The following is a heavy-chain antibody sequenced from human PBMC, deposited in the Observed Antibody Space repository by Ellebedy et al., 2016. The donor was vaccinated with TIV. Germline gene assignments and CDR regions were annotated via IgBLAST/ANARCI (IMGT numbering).Heavy chain of an antibody. D-gene: IGHD3-22*01. CDR1: GFTFSDYY. CDR2: ISSSGSTI. CDR3: VREILAAYDYYESSGSDYGVDV. V-gene: IGHV3-11*04. Sequence: GESLKISCAASGFTFSDYYMSWIRQAPGKGLEWVSYISSSGSTIYYADSVKGRFTIPRDNAKNSLYLQMNTLRAADTAVYYCVREILAAYDYYESSGSDYGVDVWGQGTTVTVSS. J-gene: IGHJ6*02.